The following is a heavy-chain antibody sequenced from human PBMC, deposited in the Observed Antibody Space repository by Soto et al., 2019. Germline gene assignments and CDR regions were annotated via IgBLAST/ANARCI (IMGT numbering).Heavy chain of an antibody. CDR3: ARRRQIGESYDY. V-gene: IGHV4-31*03. Sequence: PSATLSLTCTVSGDYISGGGHYWGWIRQHPGKGLEWVGYVFHNGITYYNPSLKSRVAISIDAPNNQFSLTLSSMTAADTAVYFCARRRQIGESYDYWGHGTLVTVS. CDR2: VFHNGIT. J-gene: IGHJ4*01. D-gene: IGHD6-25*01. CDR1: GDYISGGGHY.